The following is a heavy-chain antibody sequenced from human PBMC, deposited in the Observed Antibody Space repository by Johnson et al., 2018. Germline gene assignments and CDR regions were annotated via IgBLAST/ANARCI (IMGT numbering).Heavy chain of an antibody. D-gene: IGHD5-12*01. J-gene: IGHJ3*02. V-gene: IGHV3-9*01. CDR1: GFAFGDYA. CDR3: AKAGYIITPKGGAFDI. CDR2: ISWNSGSI. Sequence: VQAGTSLRLSCAASGFAFGDYAMHWVRQAPGKGLEWVSGISWNSGSIVYADSVKGRLTISRDNAKNSLYLQMKGLRAEDTDLYYWAKAGYIITPKGGAFDIWGQGTMVTVSS.